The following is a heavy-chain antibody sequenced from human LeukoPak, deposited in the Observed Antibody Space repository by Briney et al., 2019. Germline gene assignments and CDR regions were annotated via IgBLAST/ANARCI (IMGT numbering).Heavy chain of an antibody. J-gene: IGHJ4*02. Sequence: GGSLRLSCAASGFTFSDYNMRWIRQAPGKGLEWVSSISRSGSTKYYADSVKGRFTISRDNAKNSLFLQMNSLRAEDTAVYYCARGDDYGDYSFDLDYWGQGTLVTVSS. V-gene: IGHV3-11*04. CDR2: ISRSGSTK. D-gene: IGHD4-17*01. CDR3: ARGDDYGDYSFDLDY. CDR1: GFTFSDYN.